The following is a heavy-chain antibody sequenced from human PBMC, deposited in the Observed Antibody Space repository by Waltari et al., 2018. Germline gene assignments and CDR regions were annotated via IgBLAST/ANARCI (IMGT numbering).Heavy chain of an antibody. CDR1: GFIFGSFA. D-gene: IGHD2-21*02. Sequence: VQLVESGGGVVHPGRSLRLSCAASGFIFGSFAMHWVRQAPGKGREWVALVWYDGISKYYADSVKGRFTISRDNSENTVYLQMNSLRDEDTAVYYCARGSGGDWFFPFDSWGQGTLVSVSS. J-gene: IGHJ4*02. CDR3: ARGSGGDWFFPFDS. CDR2: VWYDGISK. V-gene: IGHV3-33*01.